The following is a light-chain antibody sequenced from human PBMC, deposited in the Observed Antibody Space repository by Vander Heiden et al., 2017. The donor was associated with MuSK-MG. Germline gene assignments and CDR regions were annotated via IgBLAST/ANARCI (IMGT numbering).Light chain of an antibody. Sequence: QPALTQPASVSGSPGQSITISCTGTSSDVGGYNHVSWSQQHPGKAPKVMIYDVSNRPSGVSNRFSGSKSGNTASLTISGLQAEDEADYYCSSYTSSNTWVFGGGTKLTVL. J-gene: IGLJ3*02. CDR1: SSDVGGYNH. V-gene: IGLV2-14*03. CDR3: SSYTSSNTWV. CDR2: DVS.